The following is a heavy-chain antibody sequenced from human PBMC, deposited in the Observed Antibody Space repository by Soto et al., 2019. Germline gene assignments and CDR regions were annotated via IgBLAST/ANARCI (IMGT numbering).Heavy chain of an antibody. J-gene: IGHJ4*02. CDR1: GYTFSSYD. CDR2: ITVYNGDR. Sequence: GASVKVSCKASGYTFSSYDIVWVRQAPGQGLEWMGRITVYNGDRNYAQKFQGRVTMTTDTSTSTAYMELRTLTSDDTAVYYCARDSGPVTPWCFDYWGQGTQVTVSS. CDR3: ARDSGPVTPWCFDY. V-gene: IGHV1-18*01. D-gene: IGHD2-8*02.